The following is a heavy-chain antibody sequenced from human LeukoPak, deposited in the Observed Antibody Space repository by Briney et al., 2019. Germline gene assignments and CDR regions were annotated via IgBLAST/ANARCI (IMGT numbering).Heavy chain of an antibody. CDR2: ISWDGGST. V-gene: IGHV3-43*01. D-gene: IGHD6-6*01. CDR3: AREGYSIAAPFDY. CDR1: GFTFDDYT. J-gene: IGHJ4*02. Sequence: PGGSLRLSCAASGFTFDDYTMHWVRQAPGKGLGWVSLISWDGGSTYYADSVKGRFTISRDNAKNSLYLQMNSLRAEDTAVYYCAREGYSIAAPFDYWGQGTLVTVSS.